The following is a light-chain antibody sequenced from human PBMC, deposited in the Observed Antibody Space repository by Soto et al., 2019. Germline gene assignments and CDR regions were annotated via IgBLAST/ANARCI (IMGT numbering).Light chain of an antibody. CDR1: QYISNH. CDR2: AAS. CDR3: QQASIFPWT. J-gene: IGKJ1*01. Sequence: DIPMTQSPSSLSASVGDRVTITCRASQYISNHLNWYRQSPGKAPELLIFAASSFQRGVPSRFSGSGSGTEFTLTISSLQPEDFATYSCQQASIFPWTFGQGTKVQIK. V-gene: IGKV1-39*01.